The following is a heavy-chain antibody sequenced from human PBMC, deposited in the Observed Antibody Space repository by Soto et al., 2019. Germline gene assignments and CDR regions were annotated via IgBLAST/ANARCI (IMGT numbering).Heavy chain of an antibody. J-gene: IGHJ4*02. CDR2: ISGSGYII. V-gene: IGHV3-48*03. D-gene: IGHD2-8*01. CDR3: ARAPRYCTNGVCYSFSDY. CDR1: GFTFTSYE. Sequence: GGSLRLSCAVSGFTFTSYEMNWVRQTPGKGLEWLSYISGSGYIIYYSDSVKGRFTVSRDKAKNSLYLQMNSLRAEDTAVYYCARAPRYCTNGVCYSFSDYWGQGT.